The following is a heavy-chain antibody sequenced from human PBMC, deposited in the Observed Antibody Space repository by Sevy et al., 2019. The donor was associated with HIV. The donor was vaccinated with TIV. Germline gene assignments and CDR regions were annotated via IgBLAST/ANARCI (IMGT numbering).Heavy chain of an antibody. D-gene: IGHD4-17*01. CDR2: ITNSGTTK. J-gene: IGHJ4*02. CDR3: ARDLPPSATTVAHFDC. Sequence: GGSLRLSCTASGFPFSSYEMNWVRQAPGKGLEWVSYITNSGTTKYYSDSVRGRFTISRDNARNSLHLQMNSLRAEDTAVSYCARDLPPSATTVAHFDCWGQGTLVTVSS. CDR1: GFPFSSYE. V-gene: IGHV3-48*03.